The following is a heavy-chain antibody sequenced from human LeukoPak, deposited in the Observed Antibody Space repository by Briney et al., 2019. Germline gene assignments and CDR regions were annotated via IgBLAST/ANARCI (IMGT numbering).Heavy chain of an antibody. Sequence: ASVKVSCKASGYTFTSYDINWVRQAPGQGLEWMGWINPNSGGINYAQKFQGRVTMTTDTSISTVYMELSRLRSDDTAVYYCAKLAKYFYGSETFYFFEHWGQGTPVTASS. CDR1: GYTFTSYD. CDR2: INPNSGGI. J-gene: IGHJ4*02. V-gene: IGHV1-2*02. CDR3: AKLAKYFYGSETFYFFEH. D-gene: IGHD3-10*01.